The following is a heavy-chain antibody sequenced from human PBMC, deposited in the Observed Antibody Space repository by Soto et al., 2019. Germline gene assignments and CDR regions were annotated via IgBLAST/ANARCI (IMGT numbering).Heavy chain of an antibody. CDR2: ISYDGSNK. J-gene: IGHJ4*02. CDR1: GFTFSTQA. D-gene: IGHD3-22*01. CDR3: AKDAAHDSSGIDY. Sequence: ALRLSWAASGFTFSTQAMHWVRQAPGKGLEWAALISYDGSNKYYADSLKGRFTISRDNSKNTPYLKMNSLRAEDTAVYYCAKDAAHDSSGIDYWGQGTLVTVSS. V-gene: IGHV3-30*04.